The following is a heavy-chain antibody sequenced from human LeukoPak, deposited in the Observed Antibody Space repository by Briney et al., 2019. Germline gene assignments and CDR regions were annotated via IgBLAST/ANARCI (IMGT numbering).Heavy chain of an antibody. D-gene: IGHD3-10*01. CDR2: ISYDGSNK. Sequence: QPGRSLRLSCAASGFTFSSYAMHWVRQAPGKGLERVAVISYDGSNKYYADSVKGRFTISRDNSKNTLYLQMNSLRAEDTAVYYCASLWFGDLPFDYWGQGTLVTVSS. CDR3: ASLWFGDLPFDY. J-gene: IGHJ4*02. CDR1: GFTFSSYA. V-gene: IGHV3-30*04.